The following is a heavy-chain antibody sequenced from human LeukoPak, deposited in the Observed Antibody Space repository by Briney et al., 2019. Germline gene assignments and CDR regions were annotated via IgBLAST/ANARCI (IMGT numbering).Heavy chain of an antibody. CDR1: GYTFTSYY. CDR3: ARGRGTLDY. J-gene: IGHJ4*02. V-gene: IGHV1-2*02. D-gene: IGHD1-1*01. CDR2: INPNSGGT. Sequence: ASVKVSCKASGYTFTSYYMHWVRQAPGQGLEWMGWINPNSGGTNYAQRFQGRVTMTRDTSISTAYMELSSLRSEDTAVYYCARGRGTLDYWGQGTLVTVSS.